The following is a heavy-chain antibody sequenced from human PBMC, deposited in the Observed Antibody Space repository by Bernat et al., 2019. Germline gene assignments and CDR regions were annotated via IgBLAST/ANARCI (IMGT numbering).Heavy chain of an antibody. Sequence: QVQLVESGGGVIQPGRSLRLSCAASGFTFSSYGMHWVRQAPGKGLEWVAVICYDGSNKYYADSLKGRVTISRDNSKNTLYLQTNSLRAEDTAVYYCARSPVVADAMAPFEYGMDVWGKGTWVTVS. V-gene: IGHV3-33*01. CDR3: ARSPVVADAMAPFEYGMDV. CDR2: ICYDGSNK. J-gene: IGHJ6*04. D-gene: IGHD2-2*01. CDR1: GFTFSSYG.